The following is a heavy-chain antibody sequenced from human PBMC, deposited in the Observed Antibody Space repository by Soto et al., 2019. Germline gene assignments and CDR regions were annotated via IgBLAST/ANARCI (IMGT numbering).Heavy chain of an antibody. D-gene: IGHD6-19*01. J-gene: IGHJ6*03. Sequence: PSETLSLTCTVSGGSISSYYWSWIRQPPGKGLEWIGYIYYSGSTNYNPSLKSRVTISVDTSKNQFSLKLSSVTAADTAVYYCAKAVKAVAGINYYYYMDVPGKGTTVTVSS. CDR2: IYYSGST. CDR1: GGSISSYY. CDR3: AKAVKAVAGINYYYYMDV. V-gene: IGHV4-59*08.